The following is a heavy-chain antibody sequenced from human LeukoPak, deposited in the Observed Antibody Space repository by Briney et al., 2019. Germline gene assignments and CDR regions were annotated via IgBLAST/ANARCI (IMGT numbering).Heavy chain of an antibody. Sequence: GASVKVSCKASGYTFTGYYMHWVRQAPGQGLEWMGWISAFNGNTNYAQRLLGRVTMTTDTSTSTAYMELRSLRSDDTAVYYCARIVSQGAFDIWGQGTMVTVSS. J-gene: IGHJ3*02. V-gene: IGHV1-18*04. CDR2: ISAFNGNT. CDR1: GYTFTGYY. CDR3: ARIVSQGAFDI. D-gene: IGHD5/OR15-5a*01.